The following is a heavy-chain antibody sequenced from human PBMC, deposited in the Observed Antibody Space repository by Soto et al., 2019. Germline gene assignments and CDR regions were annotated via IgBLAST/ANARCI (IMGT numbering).Heavy chain of an antibody. J-gene: IGHJ6*02. Sequence: QVQLVQSGAEVKKPGSSVKVSCKASGGTFSNYAISWVRQAPGQGLEWMGGIIPISGTANYAQKFQGRVTITAGESTSPAYMEMSSLRSEDTAVYYCARSQGSSTSLEIYYYYYYGMDGLVQGTSVTVSS. CDR2: IIPISGTA. CDR3: ARSQGSSTSLEIYYYYYYGMDG. CDR1: GGTFSNYA. V-gene: IGHV1-69*01. D-gene: IGHD2-2*01.